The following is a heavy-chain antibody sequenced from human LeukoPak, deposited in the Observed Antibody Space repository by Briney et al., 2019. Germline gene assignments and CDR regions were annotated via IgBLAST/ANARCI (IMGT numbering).Heavy chain of an antibody. V-gene: IGHV3-30-3*01. CDR3: ARGPRSFDY. CDR2: ISYDGSNK. Sequence: GGSLRLSCAASGFTVSSNYMSWVRQAPGKGLEWVAVISYDGSNKYYADSVKGRFTISRDNSKNTLYLQMNSLRAEDTAVYYCARGPRSFDYWGQGTLVTVSS. CDR1: GFTVSSNY. J-gene: IGHJ4*02.